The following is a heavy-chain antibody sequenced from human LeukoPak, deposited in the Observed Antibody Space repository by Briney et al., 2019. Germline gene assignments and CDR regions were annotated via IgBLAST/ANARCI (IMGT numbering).Heavy chain of an antibody. D-gene: IGHD6-19*01. J-gene: IGHJ4*02. CDR2: FDPEDGET. Sequence: ASVKVSRKVSGYTLTELSMHWVRQAPGKGLEWMGGFDPEDGETIYAQKFQGRVTMTEDTSTDTAYMELSSLRSEDTAVYYCATYSSGWYYLDYWGQGTLVTVSS. CDR1: GYTLTELS. CDR3: ATYSSGWYYLDY. V-gene: IGHV1-24*01.